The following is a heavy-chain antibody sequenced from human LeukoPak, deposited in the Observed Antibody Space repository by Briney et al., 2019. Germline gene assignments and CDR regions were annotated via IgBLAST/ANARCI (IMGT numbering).Heavy chain of an antibody. CDR3: ARPLDSSLWTCAFDI. V-gene: IGHV4-4*07. Sequence: SETLSLTCTVSGGSISSYYWSWIRQPAGKGLEWIGRIYTSGSTNYNPSLKSRVTMSVDTSKNQFSLKLSSVTAADTAVYYCARPLDSSLWTCAFDIWGQGTMVTVSS. CDR2: IYTSGST. CDR1: GGSISSYY. J-gene: IGHJ3*02. D-gene: IGHD3-22*01.